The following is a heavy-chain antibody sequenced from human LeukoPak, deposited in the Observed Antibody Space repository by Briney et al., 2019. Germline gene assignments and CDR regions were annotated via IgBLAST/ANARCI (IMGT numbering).Heavy chain of an antibody. J-gene: IGHJ4*02. CDR3: AKDDSGYSYGYAGPGDY. V-gene: IGHV3-30*02. Sequence: GGSLRLSCAASGFTFSSYSMNWVRQAPGKGLEWVAFIRYDGSNKYYADSVKGRFTISRDNSKNTLYLQMNSLRAEDTAVYYCAKDDSGYSYGYAGPGDYWGQGTLVTVSS. CDR1: GFTFSSYS. CDR2: IRYDGSNK. D-gene: IGHD5-18*01.